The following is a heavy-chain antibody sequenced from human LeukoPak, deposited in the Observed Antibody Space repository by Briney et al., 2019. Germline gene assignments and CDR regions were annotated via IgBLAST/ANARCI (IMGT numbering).Heavy chain of an antibody. V-gene: IGHV4-59*08. CDR2: IYHSGST. D-gene: IGHD3-22*01. Sequence: SETLSLTCTVSGGSISSYYWSWIRQPPGKGLEWIGYIYHSGSTNYNPSLKSRVTISVDTSKNQFSLKLSSVTAADTAVYYCARHGYYGPLDAFDIWGQGTMVTVSS. J-gene: IGHJ3*02. CDR1: GGSISSYY. CDR3: ARHGYYGPLDAFDI.